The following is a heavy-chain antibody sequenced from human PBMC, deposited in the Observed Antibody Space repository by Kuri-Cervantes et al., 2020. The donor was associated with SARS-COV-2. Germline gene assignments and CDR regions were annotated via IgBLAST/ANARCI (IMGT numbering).Heavy chain of an antibody. CDR1: GFTFSTYD. CDR3: ARDVGDSGSDY. D-gene: IGHD3-10*01. J-gene: IGHJ4*02. CDR2: IWNDGSNK. V-gene: IGHV3-33*08. Sequence: GGSLRLSCAASGFTFSTYDMYWVRQAPSKGLEWVAFIWNDGSNKYYADSVKGRFTISRDNSKNTLYLQMDSLRGDDTAVYYCARDVGDSGSDYWGQGTLVTVSS.